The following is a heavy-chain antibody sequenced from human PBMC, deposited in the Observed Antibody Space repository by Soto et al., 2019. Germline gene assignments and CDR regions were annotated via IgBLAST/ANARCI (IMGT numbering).Heavy chain of an antibody. CDR1: GFTFSSYA. Sequence: GGSLRLSCAASGFTFSSYAMHWVRQAPGKGLEWVAVISYDGSNKYYADSVKGRFTISRDTSKNTLYLQMNSLRAEDTAVSYCARGDNFYDNSGYDYWGQGTLVTVSS. D-gene: IGHD3-22*01. J-gene: IGHJ4*02. CDR3: ARGDNFYDNSGYDY. CDR2: ISYDGSNK. V-gene: IGHV3-30-3*01.